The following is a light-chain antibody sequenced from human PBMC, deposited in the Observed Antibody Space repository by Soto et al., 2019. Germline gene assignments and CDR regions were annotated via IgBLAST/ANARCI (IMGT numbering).Light chain of an antibody. Sequence: EIVLTQSPGTLSLSPGERATLSCRASQSIRSHYLAWYQQKPGQAPRLLISGAHNRAPGIPDRFSGSESGTEFTLSISSLQSEDFAVYYCKQYKEWPPFTFGQGTRLEIK. CDR3: KQYKEWPPFT. V-gene: IGKV3D-15*01. CDR1: QSIRSHY. CDR2: GAH. J-gene: IGKJ5*01.